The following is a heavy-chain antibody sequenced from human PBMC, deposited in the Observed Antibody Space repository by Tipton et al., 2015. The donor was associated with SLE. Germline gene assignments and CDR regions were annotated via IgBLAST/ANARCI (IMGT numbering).Heavy chain of an antibody. D-gene: IGHD4-17*01. CDR2: ISGSGGST. J-gene: IGHJ4*02. V-gene: IGHV3-23*01. Sequence: SLRLSCAASGFTFSSYAMSWVRQAPGKGLEWVSGISGSGGSTYYADSVKGRFTISRDNSKNTLYLQMNSLRAEDTAVYYCASTPLLRYFDCWGQGTLVTVSS. CDR3: ASTPLLRYFDC. CDR1: GFTFSSYA.